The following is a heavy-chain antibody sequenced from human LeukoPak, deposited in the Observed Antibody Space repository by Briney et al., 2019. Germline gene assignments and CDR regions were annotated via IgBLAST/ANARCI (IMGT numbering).Heavy chain of an antibody. D-gene: IGHD3-10*02. V-gene: IGHV4-59*01. CDR3: ARSTGTTMFIDY. CDR1: GGSISPYY. J-gene: IGHJ4*02. Sequence: SETLSLTCTVSGGSISPYYWSWIRQPPGKGLEWFGYSYYSGNTDYNPSLKSRVAISVDTSKNQFSLKLSSVTAADTAVYYCARSTGTTMFIDYWGQGTLVTVSS. CDR2: SYYSGNT.